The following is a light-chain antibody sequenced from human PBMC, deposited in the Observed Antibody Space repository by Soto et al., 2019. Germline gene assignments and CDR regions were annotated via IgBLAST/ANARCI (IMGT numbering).Light chain of an antibody. Sequence: DIQMTQSPSSLSASVGDRVTITCRASQGIGNYLAWYQQKPGKVPKLLIYAASTLHSGVPSRFSGSGSGTDFTLTISSLQPEDVATYYSQKYTTAPWTFGQGTKVEIK. V-gene: IGKV1-27*01. CDR1: QGIGNY. CDR3: QKYTTAPWT. J-gene: IGKJ1*01. CDR2: AAS.